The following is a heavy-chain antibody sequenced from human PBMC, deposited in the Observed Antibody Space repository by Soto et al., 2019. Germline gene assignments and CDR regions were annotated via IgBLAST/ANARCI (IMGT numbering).Heavy chain of an antibody. Sequence: SETLSLTCNVSGGSISTSRSYWAWVRQPPGKGLEWLANIFYSGSTYYNPSLASRVTVSVDTSKNELSLKLRSVTAADTAFYYCARQPTTGDTDLWFDPWGQGTLVTVSS. CDR1: GGSISTSRSY. J-gene: IGHJ5*02. CDR3: ARQPTTGDTDLWFDP. V-gene: IGHV4-39*01. CDR2: IFYSGST. D-gene: IGHD2-21*01.